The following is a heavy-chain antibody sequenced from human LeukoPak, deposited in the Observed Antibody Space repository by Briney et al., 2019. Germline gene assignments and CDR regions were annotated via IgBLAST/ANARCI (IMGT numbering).Heavy chain of an antibody. J-gene: IGHJ4*02. D-gene: IGHD3-22*01. Sequence: ASVKVSCKASGYTFTGYYMHWVRQAPGQGREWMGWINPNSGGTNYAQKFQGRVTMTRDTSISTAYMELSRLRSDDTAVYYCASDRSNYYYDSSGYPNAFDYWGQGTLVTVSS. CDR1: GYTFTGYY. CDR2: INPNSGGT. V-gene: IGHV1-2*02. CDR3: ASDRSNYYYDSSGYPNAFDY.